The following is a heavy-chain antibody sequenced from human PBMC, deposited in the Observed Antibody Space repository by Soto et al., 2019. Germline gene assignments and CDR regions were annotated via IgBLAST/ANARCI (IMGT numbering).Heavy chain of an antibody. Sequence: PGGSLRLSCAASGFTFSSYAMSWVRQAPGKGLEWVSAISGSGGSTYYADSVKGRFTISRDNSKNTLYLQMNSLRAEDTAVYYCAKVIAAAVSEGYFDYWGQGTLVTVSS. CDR3: AKVIAAAVSEGYFDY. J-gene: IGHJ4*02. CDR1: GFTFSSYA. D-gene: IGHD6-13*01. V-gene: IGHV3-23*01. CDR2: ISGSGGST.